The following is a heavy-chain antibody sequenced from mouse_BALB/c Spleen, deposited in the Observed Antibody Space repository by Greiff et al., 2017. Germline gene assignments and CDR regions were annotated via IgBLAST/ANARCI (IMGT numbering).Heavy chain of an antibody. Sequence: QVQLKESGPELVKPGASVRISCKASGYTFTSYYIHWVKQRPGQGLEWIGWIYPGNVNTKYNEKFKGKATLTADKSSSTAYMQLSSLTSEDSAVYVCARGELLRIAMDYWGQGTSVTVSS. D-gene: IGHD1-1*01. V-gene: IGHV1S56*01. CDR3: ARGELLRIAMDY. CDR2: IYPGNVNT. CDR1: GYTFTSYY. J-gene: IGHJ4*01.